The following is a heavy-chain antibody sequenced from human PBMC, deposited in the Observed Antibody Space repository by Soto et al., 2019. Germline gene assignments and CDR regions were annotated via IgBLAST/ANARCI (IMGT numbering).Heavy chain of an antibody. D-gene: IGHD1-26*01. J-gene: IGHJ6*02. CDR1: GYTFTGYY. CDR3: ARDRWEPPFYYYYGMDV. Sequence: ASVKVSCKASGYTFTGYYMHLVRQAPGQGLEWMGWINPNSGGTNYAQKFQGRVTMTRDTSISTAYMELSRLRSDDTAVYYCARDRWEPPFYYYYGMDVWGQGTTVTVSS. V-gene: IGHV1-2*02. CDR2: INPNSGGT.